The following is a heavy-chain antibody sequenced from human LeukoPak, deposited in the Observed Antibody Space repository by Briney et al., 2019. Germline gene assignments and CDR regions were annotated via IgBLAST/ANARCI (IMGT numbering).Heavy chain of an antibody. CDR1: GGSISSSDYY. CDR2: IYYSGST. V-gene: IGHV4-39*01. D-gene: IGHD3-3*01. J-gene: IGHJ4*02. Sequence: SETLSLTCTVSGGSISSSDYYWGWIRQPPGKGLEWIGKIYYSGSTHYNLSLKSRVTISVDTSKNQFSLKLSSVTAADTAVYYCARHANKFWSGYYHSLYYFDYWGQGTLVTVSS. CDR3: ARHANKFWSGYYHSLYYFDY.